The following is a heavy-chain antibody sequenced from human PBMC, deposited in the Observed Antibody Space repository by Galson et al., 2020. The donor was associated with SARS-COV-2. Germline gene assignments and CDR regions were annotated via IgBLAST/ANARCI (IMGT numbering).Heavy chain of an antibody. CDR1: GYAFASYG. J-gene: IGHJ5*02. D-gene: IGHD6-13*01. V-gene: IGHV1-18*04. CDR2: ISASNGHT. CDR3: ARGDRGAAAGNWFDP. Sequence: ASVKVSCKAYGYAFASYGITWVRQAPGQGLEWMGWISASNGHTNYAQQFQGRVTMTTDTSTSTAYMDLRSLKSDDTAVYYCARGDRGAAAGNWFDPWGQGTLVTVPS.